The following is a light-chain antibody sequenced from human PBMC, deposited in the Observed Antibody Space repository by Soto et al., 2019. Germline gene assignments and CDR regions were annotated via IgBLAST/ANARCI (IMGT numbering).Light chain of an antibody. J-gene: IGKJ3*01. V-gene: IGKV3-15*01. CDR2: AAS. CDR1: QRVSSH. Sequence: ETVMTQSPVTLSVSPGDTATLSCRASQRVSSHLAWYQQKPGQAPRLLIYAASTRATGIPVRFSGSGSETEFTLTISSLQSEDFAVYHCQQYNNWPPFTFGPGTKVDIK. CDR3: QQYNNWPPFT.